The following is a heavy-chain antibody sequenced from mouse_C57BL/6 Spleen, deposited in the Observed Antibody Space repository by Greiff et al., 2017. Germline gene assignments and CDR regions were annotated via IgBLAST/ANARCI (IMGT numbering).Heavy chain of an antibody. Sequence: QVQLKESDAELVKPGASVKISCKVSGYTFTDHTIHWMKQRPEQGLEWIGYIYPRDGSNKYNEKFKGKATLTADKSSSTAYMQVNSLTSEDSVVYCGARGDDYDSWFAYWGQGTLVTVSA. J-gene: IGHJ3*01. CDR3: ARGDDYDSWFAY. CDR1: GYTFTDHT. CDR2: IYPRDGSN. V-gene: IGHV1-78*01. D-gene: IGHD2-4*01.